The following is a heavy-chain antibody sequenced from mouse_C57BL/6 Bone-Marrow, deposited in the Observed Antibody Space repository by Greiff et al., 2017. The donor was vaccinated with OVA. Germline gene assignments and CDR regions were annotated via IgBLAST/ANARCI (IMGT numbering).Heavy chain of an antibody. CDR1: GYTFTDYY. CDR2: INPNNGGT. J-gene: IGHJ4*01. Sequence: VQLQQSGPELVKPGASVKISCKASGYTFTDYYMNWVKQSHGKSLEWIGDINPNNGGTSYTQKFKGKATLTVDKSSSTAYMELRSLTSEDSAVYYCARSHWYYAMDYWGQGTSVTVSS. CDR3: ARSHWYYAMDY. V-gene: IGHV1-26*01.